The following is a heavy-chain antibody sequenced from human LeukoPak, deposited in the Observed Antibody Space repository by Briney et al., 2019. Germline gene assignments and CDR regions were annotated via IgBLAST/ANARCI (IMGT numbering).Heavy chain of an antibody. Sequence: SETLSLTCTVPGGSISSGDYYWSWIRQPPGKGLEWIGYIYYSGSTYYNPSLKSRVTISVDTSKNQFSLKLSSVTAADTAVYYCARDPSGSSATMDVWGKGTTVTVSS. J-gene: IGHJ6*04. CDR1: GGSISSGDYY. D-gene: IGHD1-26*01. CDR2: IYYSGST. V-gene: IGHV4-30-4*08. CDR3: ARDPSGSSATMDV.